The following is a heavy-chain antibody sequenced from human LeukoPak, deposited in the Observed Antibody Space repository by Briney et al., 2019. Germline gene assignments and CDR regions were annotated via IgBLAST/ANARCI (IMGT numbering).Heavy chain of an antibody. CDR3: ARGQLGPRPLDY. J-gene: IGHJ4*02. CDR2: IYYSGST. D-gene: IGHD6-13*01. Sequence: PSETLSLTCTVSGGSISSYYWSWIRQPPGKGLEWIGYIYYSGSTNYNPSLKSRVTISVDTSKNQFSLKLTSVTAADTAVYYCARGQLGPRPLDYWGQGTLVTVSS. CDR1: GGSISSYY. V-gene: IGHV4-59*12.